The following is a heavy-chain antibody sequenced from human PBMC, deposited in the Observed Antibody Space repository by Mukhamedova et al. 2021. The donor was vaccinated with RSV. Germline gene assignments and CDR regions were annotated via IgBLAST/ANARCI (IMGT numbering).Heavy chain of an antibody. CDR3: ARDPLLGGGEGYDAFDI. Sequence: INAGNGNTKYSQKFQGRVTITRDTSASTAYMELSSLRSEDTAVYYCARDPLLGGGEGYDAFDIWGQGTMVTVSS. J-gene: IGHJ3*02. D-gene: IGHD2-15*01. V-gene: IGHV1-3*01. CDR2: INAGNGNT.